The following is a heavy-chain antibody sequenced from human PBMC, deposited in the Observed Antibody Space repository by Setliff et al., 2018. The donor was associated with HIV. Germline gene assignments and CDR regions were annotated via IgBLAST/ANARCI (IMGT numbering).Heavy chain of an antibody. Sequence: GGSLRLSCAVSGFTLSSYAMNWVRQAPGKGLEWISGVSGSGKDTYCADSVKGRFIISRDNSKKTVYLQMNSLRAEDTAVYFCAKVGSTNWYYFDYWGQGTLVTVSS. CDR2: VSGSGKDT. CDR1: GFTLSSYA. D-gene: IGHD6-13*01. V-gene: IGHV3-23*01. J-gene: IGHJ4*02. CDR3: AKVGSTNWYYFDY.